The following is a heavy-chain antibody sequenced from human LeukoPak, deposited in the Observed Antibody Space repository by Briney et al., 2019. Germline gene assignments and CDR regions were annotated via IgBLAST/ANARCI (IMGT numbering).Heavy chain of an antibody. D-gene: IGHD5-24*01. Sequence: GGSLRLSWAASGFTLSRYWMTWVRQAPGKGPEWVANIKEAGTEKFYVGSVKGRFTISRDNAKNSLYLQMNNLRADDTAVYYCARDADLGATITGGFDIWGQGTMVTVSS. J-gene: IGHJ3*02. CDR3: ARDADLGATITGGFDI. CDR2: IKEAGTEK. CDR1: GFTLSRYW. V-gene: IGHV3-7*01.